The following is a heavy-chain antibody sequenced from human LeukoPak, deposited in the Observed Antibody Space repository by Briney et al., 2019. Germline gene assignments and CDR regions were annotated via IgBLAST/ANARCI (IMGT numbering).Heavy chain of an antibody. J-gene: IGHJ4*02. CDR1: GFTFSSYW. D-gene: IGHD2-2*01. CDR2: IKQDGSEK. CDR3: ARDESPWSSTSQRWDY. Sequence: GGSLRLSCAASGFTFSSYWMSWVRQAPGKGLEGVANIKQDGSEKYYVDSVKGRFTISRDNAKNSLYLQMNSLRAEDTAVYYCARDESPWSSTSQRWDYWGQGTLVTVSS. V-gene: IGHV3-7*01.